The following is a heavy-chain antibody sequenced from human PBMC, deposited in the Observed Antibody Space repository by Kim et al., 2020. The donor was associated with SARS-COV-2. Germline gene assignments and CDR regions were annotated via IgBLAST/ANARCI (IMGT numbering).Heavy chain of an antibody. V-gene: IGHV3-23*01. D-gene: IGHD2-15*01. J-gene: IGHJ4*02. Sequence: GGSLRLSCAASGFIFRSYAMNWVRQAPGKGLEWVSGISSTGRDTYYPDSVKGRFTISRDNSKNMLYLQLNNLRGEDTAVYYCAKARCGGGSCHEPFDYWGQGTPVTVSS. CDR2: ISSTGRDT. CDR3: AKARCGGGSCHEPFDY. CDR1: GFIFRSYA.